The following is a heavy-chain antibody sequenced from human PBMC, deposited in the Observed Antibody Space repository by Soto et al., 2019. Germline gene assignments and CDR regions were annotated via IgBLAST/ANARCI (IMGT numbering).Heavy chain of an antibody. Sequence: ASVKVSCKTSGYTFTRNGISSVRQAPGQGLEWMGWISPKSGSIKYAQKFQGRVIMTTDTSTSTAYMELRSLRSDDTAVYYCVKDRDSNSWPSRDVWGPGTTVTVSS. D-gene: IGHD3-22*01. CDR2: ISPKSGSI. V-gene: IGHV1-18*01. CDR3: VKDRDSNSWPSRDV. CDR1: GYTFTRNG. J-gene: IGHJ6*02.